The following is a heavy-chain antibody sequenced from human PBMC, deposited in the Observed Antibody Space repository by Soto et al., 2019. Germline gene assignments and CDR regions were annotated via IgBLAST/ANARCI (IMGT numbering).Heavy chain of an antibody. D-gene: IGHD4-17*01. Sequence: EVQLVESGGGLVQPGRSLRLSCAASGFTFDDYAMHWVRQAPGKGLEWVSGISWNSGSIGYADSVKGRFTISRDNAKNSLYLQMNSLRAEDTALYYCAKGDYGDYVLSPDHWGQGTLVTVSS. CDR1: GFTFDDYA. V-gene: IGHV3-9*01. J-gene: IGHJ4*02. CDR2: ISWNSGSI. CDR3: AKGDYGDYVLSPDH.